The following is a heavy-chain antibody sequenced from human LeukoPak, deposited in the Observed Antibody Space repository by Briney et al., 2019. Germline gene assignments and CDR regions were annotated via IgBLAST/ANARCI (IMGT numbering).Heavy chain of an antibody. J-gene: IGHJ4*02. CDR1: GYTFTSYD. V-gene: IGHV1-8*01. D-gene: IGHD4-17*01. CDR3: AKDPSSGDYGDRYYFDY. Sequence: ASVKVSCKASGYTFTSYDINWVRQATGQGLEWMGWMNPNSGNTGYAQKFQGRVTMTRNTSISTAYMELSSLRAEDTAVYYCAKDPSSGDYGDRYYFDYWGQGTLVTVSS. CDR2: MNPNSGNT.